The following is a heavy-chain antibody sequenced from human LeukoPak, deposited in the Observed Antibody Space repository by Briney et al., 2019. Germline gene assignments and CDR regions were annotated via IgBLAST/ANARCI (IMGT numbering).Heavy chain of an antibody. CDR1: GFTFSNYW. J-gene: IGHJ4*02. CDR2: IKRDGSEK. Sequence: GGSLLLSCAASGFTFSNYWMTWGHQAPGKGVEGVANIKRDGSEKYDVDSGKGRFIISRNNTNNSLYLQMNSLRAEDTAVYYCTRPETAVAGLPFDYWGRGTLVTVSS. D-gene: IGHD6-19*01. V-gene: IGHV3-7*03. CDR3: TRPETAVAGLPFDY.